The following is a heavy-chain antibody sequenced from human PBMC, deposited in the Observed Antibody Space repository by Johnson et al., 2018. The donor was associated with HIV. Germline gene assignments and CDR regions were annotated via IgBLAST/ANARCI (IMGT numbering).Heavy chain of an antibody. CDR3: VRVEQRRAYYRGGFDV. V-gene: IGHV3-30*04. CDR1: GFTFSSYA. CDR2: ISYDGSNK. Sequence: VQLVESGGGVVQPGRSLRLSCAASGFTFSSYAMHWVRQAPGKGLEWVAVISYDGSNKYYADSVKGRFTISRDNSKNTLYLQMNSLRAEDTVMYYCVRVEQRRAYYRGGFDVWGQGTMVTVSS. J-gene: IGHJ3*01. D-gene: IGHD3-3*01.